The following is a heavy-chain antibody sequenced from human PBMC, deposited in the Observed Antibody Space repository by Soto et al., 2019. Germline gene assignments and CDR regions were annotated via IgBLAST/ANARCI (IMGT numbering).Heavy chain of an antibody. CDR2: INAGGNST. CDR1: GFTFSKYA. V-gene: IGHV3-23*01. Sequence: GGSLRLSCAASGFTFSKYAMSWVRQAPGKGLEWVSAINAGGNSTKSADSVKGRFTISRDNSKNTVYLQMNNLRAEDTAIYYCGMQYDYWGQGTLVTVSS. CDR3: GMQYDY. J-gene: IGHJ4*02.